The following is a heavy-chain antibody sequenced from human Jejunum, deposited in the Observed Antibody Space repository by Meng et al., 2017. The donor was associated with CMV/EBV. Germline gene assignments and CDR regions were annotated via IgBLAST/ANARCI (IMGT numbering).Heavy chain of an antibody. CDR3: ARDGREGYNYPYYFDY. CDR1: VRPFSSYA. D-gene: IGHD5-24*01. Sequence: VRPFSSYAINWVRQAPGQGLEWMGGIIPIYRSANYAQKFQGRVTITTDESTSTAYMELSSLTSEDTAVYYCARDGREGYNYPYYFDYWGQGTLVTVSS. CDR2: IIPIYRSA. J-gene: IGHJ4*02. V-gene: IGHV1-69*05.